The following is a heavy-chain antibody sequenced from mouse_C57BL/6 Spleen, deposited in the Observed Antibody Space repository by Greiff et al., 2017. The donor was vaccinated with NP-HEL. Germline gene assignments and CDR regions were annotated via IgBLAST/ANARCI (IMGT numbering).Heavy chain of an antibody. V-gene: IGHV3-6*01. Sequence: EVQLVESGPGLVKPSQSLSLTCSVTGYSITSGYYWNWIRQFPGNKLEWMGYISYDGSNNYNPSLKNRISITLDTSKNQFFLKLNSVTTEDTTTYYCARYYYGSTGSFDYWGKGTTLTVSS. D-gene: IGHD1-1*01. CDR1: GYSITSGYY. CDR3: ARYYYGSTGSFDY. J-gene: IGHJ2*01. CDR2: ISYDGSN.